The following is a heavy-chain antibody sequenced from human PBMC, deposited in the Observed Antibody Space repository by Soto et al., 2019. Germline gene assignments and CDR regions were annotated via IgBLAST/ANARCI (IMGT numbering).Heavy chain of an antibody. Sequence: PGGSLRLSCAASGFAFSSYAMSWVRQAPGKGLEWVSAISGSGGSTYYADSVKGRFTISRDNSKNTPYLQMNSLRAEDTAVYYCAKMNGLRYFDWENWFDPWGQGTLVTVSS. J-gene: IGHJ5*02. CDR1: GFAFSSYA. CDR3: AKMNGLRYFDWENWFDP. V-gene: IGHV3-23*01. D-gene: IGHD3-9*01. CDR2: ISGSGGST.